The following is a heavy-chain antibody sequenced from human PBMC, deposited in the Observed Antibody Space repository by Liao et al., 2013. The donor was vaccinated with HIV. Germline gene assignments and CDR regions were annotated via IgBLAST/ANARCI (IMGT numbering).Heavy chain of an antibody. CDR2: IYTSGST. V-gene: IGHV4-4*07. D-gene: IGHD3-9*01. CDR1: GGSISSYY. Sequence: QVQLQESGPGLVKPSETLSLTCTVSGGSISSYYWSWIRQPAGKGLEWIGRIYTSGSTNYNPSLKSRVTMSVDTSKNQFSLKLNSVTAADTAIYYCTRGNYDILTGYYNGVYFDYWGQGTLVTVSS. J-gene: IGHJ4*02. CDR3: TRGNYDILTGYYNGVYFDY.